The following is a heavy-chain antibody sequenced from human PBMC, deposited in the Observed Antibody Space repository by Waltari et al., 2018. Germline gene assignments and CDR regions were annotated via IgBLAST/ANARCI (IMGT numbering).Heavy chain of an antibody. CDR1: GGTFSSYD. CDR2: IIPIFGTA. Sequence: QVQLVQSGAEVKKPGSSVKVSCKASGGTFSSYDISWVRQAPGQGLEWMGVIIPIFGTANYAQKCQGRVTITADESTSTAYMELSSLRSEDTAVYYCARDATIFGGGRDAFDIWVQGTMVTVSS. J-gene: IGHJ3*02. D-gene: IGHD3-3*01. V-gene: IGHV1-69*12. CDR3: ARDATIFGGGRDAFDI.